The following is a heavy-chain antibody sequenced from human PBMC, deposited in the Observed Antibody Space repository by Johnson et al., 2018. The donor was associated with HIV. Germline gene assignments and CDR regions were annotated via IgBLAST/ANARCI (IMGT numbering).Heavy chain of an antibody. CDR3: AREGDDSIGYSDAFDI. V-gene: IGHV3-23*01. J-gene: IGHJ3*02. D-gene: IGHD3-22*01. Sequence: EVQLLESGGDLIQPGGSLRLSCAASGFTFRNYAMSWVRQAPGKGLEWVSGIGASGITTYYADSVKGRFTISRDNSKNTLYLQMNSLRAEDTAVYYCAREGDDSIGYSDAFDIWGQGTMVTVSS. CDR1: GFTFRNYA. CDR2: IGASGITT.